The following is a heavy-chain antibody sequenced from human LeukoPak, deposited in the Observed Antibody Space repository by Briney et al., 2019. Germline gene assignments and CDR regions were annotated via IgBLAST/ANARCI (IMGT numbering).Heavy chain of an antibody. V-gene: IGHV4-59*01. CDR3: ARWARMSDAFDI. Sequence: SETLSLTCTVSGGSISSYYWSWIRQPPGKGLEWIGYIYYSGSTNYNPSLKSRVTISVDTSKDQFSLKLSSVTAADTAVYYCARWARMSDAFDIWGQGTMVTVSS. J-gene: IGHJ3*02. D-gene: IGHD2-15*01. CDR1: GGSISSYY. CDR2: IYYSGST.